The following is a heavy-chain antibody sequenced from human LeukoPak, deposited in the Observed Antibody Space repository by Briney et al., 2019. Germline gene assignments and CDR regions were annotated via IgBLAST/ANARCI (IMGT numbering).Heavy chain of an antibody. CDR2: IYYSGST. D-gene: IGHD4-17*01. V-gene: IGHV4-39*01. CDR1: GGSISSSSYY. Sequence: SETLSLTCTVSGGSISSSSYYWGWIRQPPGKGLEWIGSIYYSGSTYYNPSLKSRVTISVDTSKNQFSLKLSSVTAADTAVYYCARHPLDDYGVQYNWFDPWGQGTLVTVSS. J-gene: IGHJ5*02. CDR3: ARHPLDDYGVQYNWFDP.